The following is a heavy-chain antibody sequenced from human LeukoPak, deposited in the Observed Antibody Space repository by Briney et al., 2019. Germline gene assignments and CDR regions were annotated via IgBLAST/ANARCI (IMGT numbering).Heavy chain of an antibody. CDR2: INSDGSST. J-gene: IGHJ4*02. CDR3: ASDHCSGGSCYGGHLVDY. CDR1: GFTFSSYW. V-gene: IGHV3-74*01. D-gene: IGHD2-15*01. Sequence: GGSLRLSCAASGFTFSSYWMHWVRQAPGKGLVWVSRINSDGSSTSYADSVKGRFTISRDNAKNTLYLQMNSLRAEDTAVYYCASDHCSGGSCYGGHLVDYWGQGTLVTVSS.